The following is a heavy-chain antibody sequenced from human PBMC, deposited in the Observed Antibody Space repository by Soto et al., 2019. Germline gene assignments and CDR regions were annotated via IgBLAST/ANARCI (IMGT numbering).Heavy chain of an antibody. Sequence: QVQLQESGPGLVKPSQTLSLTCTVSGGSISSGGYYWSWIRQHPGKGLEWIGYIYYSGSTYYNPCLKSRVTISVDTSKNQFSLKLSSVTAADTAVYYCARDRPEDYYYYGMDVWGQGTTVTVSS. V-gene: IGHV4-31*03. J-gene: IGHJ6*02. CDR3: ARDRPEDYYYYGMDV. CDR1: GGSISSGGYY. CDR2: IYYSGST.